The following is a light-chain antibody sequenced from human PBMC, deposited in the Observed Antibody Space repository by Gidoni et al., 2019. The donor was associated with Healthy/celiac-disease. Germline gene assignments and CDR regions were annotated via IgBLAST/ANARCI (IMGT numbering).Light chain of an antibody. CDR1: QSVSSSY. CDR2: GAS. J-gene: IGKJ1*01. Sequence: EIVLTQSPGTLSLSPGERATLSCRASQSVSSSYLAWYQQKPGQAPRLLIYGASSRATGIPDRFSGRGSGTDFTLTLSRLEPEDFAVYYCQQYGSSPWTFGQGTKVEIK. V-gene: IGKV3-20*01. CDR3: QQYGSSPWT.